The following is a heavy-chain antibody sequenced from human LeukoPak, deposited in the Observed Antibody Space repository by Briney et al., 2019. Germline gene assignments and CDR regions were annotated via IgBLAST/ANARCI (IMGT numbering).Heavy chain of an antibody. CDR2: ISSSGSTI. Sequence: GGSLRLSCAASGFTFSSYEMNWVRQAPGKGLEWVSYISSSGSTIYYADSVKGRFTISRDNAKNSLYLQMNSLRAEDTAVYYCARGHNGYSYYYGMDVWGKGTTVTVSS. CDR3: ARGHNGYSYYYGMDV. V-gene: IGHV3-48*03. D-gene: IGHD5-18*01. CDR1: GFTFSSYE. J-gene: IGHJ6*04.